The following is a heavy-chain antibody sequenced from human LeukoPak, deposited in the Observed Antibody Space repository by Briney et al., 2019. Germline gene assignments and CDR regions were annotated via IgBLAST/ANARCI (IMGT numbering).Heavy chain of an antibody. CDR3: MDV. J-gene: IGHJ6*02. Sequence: PGGFLRLSCSSYGFTFSDHAMSWVRQAPGKGLEWVGFIRSRAYGGTTEYAASVKSRFSISRDDSKGIAYLQMNSLKIEDTAVYYCMDVWGQGTTVIVSS. CDR1: GFTFSDHA. CDR2: IRSRAYGGTT. V-gene: IGHV3-49*04.